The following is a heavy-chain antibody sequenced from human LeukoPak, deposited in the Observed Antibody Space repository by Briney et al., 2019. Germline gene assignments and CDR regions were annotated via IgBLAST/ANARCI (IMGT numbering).Heavy chain of an antibody. J-gene: IGHJ5*02. V-gene: IGHV4-39*07. CDR1: GGSFSSHNYY. CDR3: ARGAHITIFGVVIRTGFDP. Sequence: SETLSLTCTVSGGSFSSHNYYWGWIRQPPGKGLEWIGSIHYNGSTYYKPSLKSRVTISVDTSKRQFSLKLSSVTAADTAVYYCARGAHITIFGVVIRTGFDPWGQGTLVTVSS. D-gene: IGHD3-3*01. CDR2: IHYNGST.